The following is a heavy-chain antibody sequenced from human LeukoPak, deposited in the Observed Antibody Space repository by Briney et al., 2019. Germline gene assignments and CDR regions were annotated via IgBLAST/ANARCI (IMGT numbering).Heavy chain of an antibody. CDR1: GYTFTGHY. CDR3: ATPPYSSGWSPYYYFDY. D-gene: IGHD6-19*01. J-gene: IGHJ4*02. CDR2: INPNSGGT. Sequence: ASVKVSCKASGYTFTGHYMHWVRQAPGQGLEWMGLINPNSGGTNYAQKFQGWVRMTMDTSISTAYMELSRLRSDDTAVYYCATPPYSSGWSPYYYFDYWGQGTLVTVSS. V-gene: IGHV1-2*04.